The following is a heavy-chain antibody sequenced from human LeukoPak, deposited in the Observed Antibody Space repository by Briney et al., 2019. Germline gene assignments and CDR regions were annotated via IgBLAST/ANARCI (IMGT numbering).Heavy chain of an antibody. CDR2: INHSGTI. J-gene: IGHJ1*01. CDR1: GGSFSGYY. D-gene: IGHD6-13*01. Sequence: PSETLSLTCAVYGGSFSGYYWSWIRQPPGKGLEWIGEINHSGTINYNPSLKSRVTILVDMSKNQFSLKLSSVTAADTAVYYCASPGIAAADTDAEYFQHWGQGTLVTVSS. V-gene: IGHV4-34*01. CDR3: ASPGIAAADTDAEYFQH.